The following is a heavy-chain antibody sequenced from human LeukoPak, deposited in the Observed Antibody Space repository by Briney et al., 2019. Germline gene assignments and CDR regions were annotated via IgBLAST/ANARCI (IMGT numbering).Heavy chain of an antibody. V-gene: IGHV3-74*01. J-gene: IGHJ4*02. CDR3: AGERSDMIGD. Sequence: GGSLRLSCAVSGFTFSSYWMHWVRQAPGKGLVWVSRINSDGSSTSYADSVKGRFTISRDNAKNTLYLQMNSLGAEDTAVYYCAGERSDMIGDWGQGTLVTVSS. CDR2: INSDGSST. CDR1: GFTFSSYW. D-gene: IGHD3-16*01.